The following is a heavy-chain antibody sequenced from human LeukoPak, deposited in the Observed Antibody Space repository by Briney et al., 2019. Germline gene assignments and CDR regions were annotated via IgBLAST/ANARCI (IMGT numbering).Heavy chain of an antibody. CDR2: TYYTGST. CDR1: GGSISSYY. V-gene: IGHV4-59*08. D-gene: IGHD7-27*01. J-gene: IGHJ6*02. CDR3: ARRPLGGMDV. Sequence: SETLSLTCTVSGGSISSYYWSWIWQPPGKGLEYIGYTYYTGSTNYNPSLKSRVTISVDTSKNQFSLKLSSVTAADTAVYYCARRPLGGMDVWGQGTTVTVSS.